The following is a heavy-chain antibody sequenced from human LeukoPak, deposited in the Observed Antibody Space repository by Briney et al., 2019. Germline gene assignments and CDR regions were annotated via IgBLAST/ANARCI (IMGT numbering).Heavy chain of an antibody. J-gene: IGHJ6*03. D-gene: IGHD2-21*02. Sequence: GASVKVSCKASGYTFTGYYMHWVRQAPGQGLEWMGWINPNSGGTNYAQKFQGRVTMTRDTSISTAYMELSRLRSDDTAVYYCASTGGGDLPYYYYYYMDVWGKGTTVTVSS. V-gene: IGHV1-2*02. CDR1: GYTFTGYY. CDR3: ASTGGGDLPYYYYYYMDV. CDR2: INPNSGGT.